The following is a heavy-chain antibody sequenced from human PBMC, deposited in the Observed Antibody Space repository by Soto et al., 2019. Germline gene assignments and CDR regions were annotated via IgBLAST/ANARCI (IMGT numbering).Heavy chain of an antibody. CDR2: IRDSGVST. CDR1: GFTFSNYA. D-gene: IGHD2-2*01. J-gene: IGHJ4*02. Sequence: EVQLLESGGGLVQPGGSLRLSCAASGFTFSNYAMSWVRQAPGKGLEWVSSIRDSGVSTYYADSVKGRFTISRDNSKNTLFLQMNSLRAEDTAVSYCAKGTSFGYWGQGTLVTVSS. V-gene: IGHV3-23*01. CDR3: AKGTSFGY.